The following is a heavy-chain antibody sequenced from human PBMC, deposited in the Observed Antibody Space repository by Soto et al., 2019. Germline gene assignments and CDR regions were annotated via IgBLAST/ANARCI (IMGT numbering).Heavy chain of an antibody. J-gene: IGHJ5*02. Sequence: QVQLQQWGAGLLKPSETLSLTCAVYGGSFSGYYWCWIRQPPGKGLEWIGEINHSGSSNDNPALKSRVTISVDTPKNQFSLKLSSVTAADTAVYYCARRSAAGPWGQGTLVTVSS. V-gene: IGHV4-34*01. D-gene: IGHD6-25*01. CDR1: GGSFSGYY. CDR3: ARRSAAGP. CDR2: INHSGSS.